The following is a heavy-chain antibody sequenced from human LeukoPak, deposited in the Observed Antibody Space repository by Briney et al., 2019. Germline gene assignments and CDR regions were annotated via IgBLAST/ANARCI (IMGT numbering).Heavy chain of an antibody. CDR1: GSSISTDYY. CDR2: IYHSGST. Sequence: SETLSLTCTVSGSSISTDYYWGWIRQPPGKGLEWIGSIYHSGSTYYNPPLKSQIAISVDTSKNQFSLKLSSVTVADTAVYYCARLNTYGMDVWGQGTTVTVSS. V-gene: IGHV4-38-2*02. J-gene: IGHJ6*02. CDR3: ARLNTYGMDV. D-gene: IGHD1/OR15-1a*01.